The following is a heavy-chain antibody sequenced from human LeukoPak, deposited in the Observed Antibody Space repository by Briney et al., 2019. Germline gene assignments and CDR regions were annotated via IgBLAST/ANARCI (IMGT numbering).Heavy chain of an antibody. CDR2: INWNGGST. J-gene: IGHJ4*02. Sequence: GGSLRLSCAASGLRFDDQGMRWVRQARGKGLEWVAGINWNGGSTGYGDSVKGRFTISRDNAKNSLYLQMNSLRAEDTALYYCAGGDRNGWYFDYWGQGVLVTVSS. CDR1: GLRFDDQG. CDR3: AGGDRNGWYFDY. D-gene: IGHD6-19*01. V-gene: IGHV3-20*04.